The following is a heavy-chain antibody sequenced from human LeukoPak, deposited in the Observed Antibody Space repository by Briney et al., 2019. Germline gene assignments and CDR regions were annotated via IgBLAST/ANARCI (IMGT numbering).Heavy chain of an antibody. Sequence: SQTLSLTCTVSGGSISSGDYYWSWIRQPPGKGLEWIGYIYYSGSTYYNPSPKSRVTISVDTSKNQFSLKLSSVTAADTAVYYCARARGGDFFDYWGQGTLVTVSS. J-gene: IGHJ4*02. CDR2: IYYSGST. D-gene: IGHD3-16*01. V-gene: IGHV4-30-4*01. CDR3: ARARGGDFFDY. CDR1: GGSISSGDYY.